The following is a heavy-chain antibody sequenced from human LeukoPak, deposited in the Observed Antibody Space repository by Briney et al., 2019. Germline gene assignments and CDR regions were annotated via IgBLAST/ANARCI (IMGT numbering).Heavy chain of an antibody. J-gene: IGHJ4*02. CDR2: IRGSGGTT. D-gene: IGHD3-9*01. Sequence: PGGSLRLSCAASGFTFSGCAMSWVRQAPGKGLEWISAIRGSGGTTYYADSVKGRFTISRDNSKDTLYLQMNSLRAEDTAVYYCAKGLFDWSSGSDYWGQGTLVTVSS. CDR1: GFTFSGCA. V-gene: IGHV3-23*01. CDR3: AKGLFDWSSGSDY.